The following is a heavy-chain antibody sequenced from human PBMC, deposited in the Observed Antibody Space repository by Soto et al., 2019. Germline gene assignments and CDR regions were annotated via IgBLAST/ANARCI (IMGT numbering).Heavy chain of an antibody. J-gene: IGHJ6*02. V-gene: IGHV5-10-1*01. CDR1: GYSFTSYW. CDR2: IDPSDSYT. Sequence: GESLKISCKGSGYSFTSYWISWVRQMHGKGLEWMGRIDPSDSYTNYSPSFQGHVTISADKSISTAYLQWSSLKASDTAMYYCAGDNIVVVPAAMPAGYYYYYGMDVWGQGTTVTVSS. D-gene: IGHD2-2*01. CDR3: AGDNIVVVPAAMPAGYYYYYGMDV.